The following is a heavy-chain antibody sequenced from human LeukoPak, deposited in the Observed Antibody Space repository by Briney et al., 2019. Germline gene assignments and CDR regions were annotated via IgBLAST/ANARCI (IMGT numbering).Heavy chain of an antibody. D-gene: IGHD3-22*01. CDR1: GFTFSSYS. V-gene: IGHV3-21*01. CDR3: ARCSRVYYDSSGYYLPRDYYYGMDV. Sequence: GGSLRLSCAASGFTFSSYSMNWVRQAPGKGLEWVSSISSSSSYIYYADSVKGRFTISRDNAKNSLYLQMNSLRAEDTAAYYCARCSRVYYDSSGYYLPRDYYYGMDVWGQGTTVTVSS. J-gene: IGHJ6*02. CDR2: ISSSSSYI.